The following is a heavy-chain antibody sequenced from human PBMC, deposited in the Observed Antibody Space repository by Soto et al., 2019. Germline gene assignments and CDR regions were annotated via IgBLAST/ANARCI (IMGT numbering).Heavy chain of an antibody. Sequence: EVQLVESGGGLVQPGGSLRLSCAASGFTFSSYWMSWVRQAPGKGPEWVANITHDGSTRYYVDSVRGRFTISRDNAKNSLHLQMNSLRAEDTAVYYCARDAAGESQKGFDPWGQGTLVTVSS. J-gene: IGHJ5*02. CDR2: ITHDGSTR. V-gene: IGHV3-7*01. D-gene: IGHD6-13*01. CDR3: ARDAAGESQKGFDP. CDR1: GFTFSSYW.